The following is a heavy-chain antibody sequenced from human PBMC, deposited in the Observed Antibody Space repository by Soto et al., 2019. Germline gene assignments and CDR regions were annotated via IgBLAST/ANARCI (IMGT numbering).Heavy chain of an antibody. D-gene: IGHD1-26*01. J-gene: IGHJ5*02. V-gene: IGHV3-48*01. CDR2: ISSSSSTI. CDR3: AREEGLLNWFDP. CDR1: GFTFSSYS. Sequence: EVQLVESGGGLVQPGGSLRLSCAASGFTFSSYSMNWVRQAPGKGLEWVSYISSSSSTIYYADSVKGRFTISRDNAKNALYLQMNRLRAEDTAVYYCAREEGLLNWFDPWGQGTLVTVSS.